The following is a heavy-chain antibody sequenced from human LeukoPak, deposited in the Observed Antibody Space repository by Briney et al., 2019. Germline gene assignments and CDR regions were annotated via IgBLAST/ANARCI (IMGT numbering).Heavy chain of an antibody. V-gene: IGHV3-23*01. CDR2: ISVAGATT. J-gene: IGHJ6*03. CDR1: GFIFSSYV. D-gene: IGHD6-19*01. Sequence: PGGSLRLSCVSSGFIFSSYVMSWVRQAPGKGLEWVSSISVAGATTDYADSVKGRFTISRDNSKSTVYLQMNSLRAEDTAVYYCARRSGYSSRSNRDYYYYYIDVWGKGTTVTISS. CDR3: ARRSGYSSRSNRDYYYYYIDV.